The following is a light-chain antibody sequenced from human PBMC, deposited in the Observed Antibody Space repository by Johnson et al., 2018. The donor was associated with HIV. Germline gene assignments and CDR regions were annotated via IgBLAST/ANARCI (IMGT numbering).Light chain of an antibody. V-gene: IGLV1-51*01. CDR3: GTWDSSLSAVV. Sequence: QPVLTQPPSVSAAPGQKVTISCSGSNSNIGNNYVSWYQQLPGTAPKLLIYDNNKRPSGIPDRFSGSKSGTSATLGITGLQTGDEADYYCGTWDSSLSAVVFGTGTKVTVL. J-gene: IGLJ1*01. CDR2: DNN. CDR1: NSNIGNNY.